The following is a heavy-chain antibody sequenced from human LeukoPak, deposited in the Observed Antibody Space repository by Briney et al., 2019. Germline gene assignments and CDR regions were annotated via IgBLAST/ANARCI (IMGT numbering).Heavy chain of an antibody. J-gene: IGHJ3*02. Sequence: GGSLRLSCEASAFTFSHYPMDWVRQTPDEGLELVAIISDDGTNRYSTDSVKGRYTISRDASNNTVYLQMNSLRVDDTAIYFCARGNFFESWGQGTMVTVSS. D-gene: IGHD1-7*01. CDR2: ISDDGTNR. CDR1: AFTFSHYP. V-gene: IGHV3-30-3*01. CDR3: ARGNFFES.